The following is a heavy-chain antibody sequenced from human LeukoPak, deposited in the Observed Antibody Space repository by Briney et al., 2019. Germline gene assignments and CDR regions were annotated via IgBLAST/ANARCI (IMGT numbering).Heavy chain of an antibody. CDR2: IYWDNDK. V-gene: IGHV2-5*02. CDR3: AHRRVNSGSSYFDS. Sequence: ESGPTLVKPTQTLTLTCTSSGFSLNTRGVGVGWIRQPPGKALEWLSLIYWDNDKRFSPSLESRLTITKDTSKNRVVLIMTNMDPVDTATYYCAHRRVNSGSSYFDSWGQGTLVTISS. J-gene: IGHJ4*02. D-gene: IGHD1-26*01. CDR1: GFSLNTRGVG.